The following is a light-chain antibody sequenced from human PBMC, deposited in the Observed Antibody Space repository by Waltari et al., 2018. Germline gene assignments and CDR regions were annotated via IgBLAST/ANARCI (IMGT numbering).Light chain of an antibody. J-gene: IGKJ2*01. CDR3: QQANSFPYT. Sequence: DIQMTQSPPSVSASVGDSITITCRASQSIGTWLAWYQQKPGKAPKLLIYTASTLNSGVPSRFSGSGSGTDFTLTISSLQPEDFATYYCQQANSFPYTFGQGTKLEIK. V-gene: IGKV1-12*01. CDR1: QSIGTW. CDR2: TAS.